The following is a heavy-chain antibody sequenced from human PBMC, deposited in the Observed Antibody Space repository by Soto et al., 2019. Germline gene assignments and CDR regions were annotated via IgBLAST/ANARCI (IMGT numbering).Heavy chain of an antibody. D-gene: IGHD2-15*01. Sequence: PSETLSLTCTVSGGSISTYWWSWIRQPPRKGLEWIGYIYYSGSTNYNPSLKSRVTISADTSKNQFSLKLTSVTAADTAVYYCARSRGSTRSLDYWGQGTPVTVSS. CDR1: GGSISTYW. V-gene: IGHV4-59*01. CDR3: ARSRGSTRSLDY. CDR2: IYYSGST. J-gene: IGHJ4*02.